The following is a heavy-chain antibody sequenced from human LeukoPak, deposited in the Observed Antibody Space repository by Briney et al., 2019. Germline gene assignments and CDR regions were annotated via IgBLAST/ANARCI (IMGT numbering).Heavy chain of an antibody. D-gene: IGHD3-10*01. J-gene: IGHJ4*02. Sequence: GGSLRLSCAASGFTFSSYWMSWVRQAPGKGLEWVANIKQDGSEKYYVDSVKGRFTISRDNAESSLYLQMNSLRDEDTAVYYCARDLNRSYGSGNDYWGQGTLVTVSS. CDR1: GFTFSSYW. CDR2: IKQDGSEK. V-gene: IGHV3-7*01. CDR3: ARDLNRSYGSGNDY.